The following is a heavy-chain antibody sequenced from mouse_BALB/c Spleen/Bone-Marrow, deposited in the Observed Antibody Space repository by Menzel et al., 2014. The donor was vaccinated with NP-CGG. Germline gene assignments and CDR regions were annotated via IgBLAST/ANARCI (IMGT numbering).Heavy chain of an antibody. CDR2: ISNGGNNT. D-gene: IGHD2-1*01. V-gene: IGHV5-12*01. Sequence: EVMLVESGGGLVQPGGSLKLSCTASGFTFSDYYMYWVRQTPEKRLEWVANISNGGNNTFYLDTVKGRFTISRDNAKNTLYLQMSSLKSEDTAMYYCARHDGIYAAWFAYWGQETPVTVSA. CDR3: ARHDGIYAAWFAY. J-gene: IGHJ3*01. CDR1: GFTFSDYY.